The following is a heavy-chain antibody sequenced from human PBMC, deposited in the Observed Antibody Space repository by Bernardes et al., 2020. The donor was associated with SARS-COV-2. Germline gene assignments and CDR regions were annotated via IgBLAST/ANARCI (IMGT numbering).Heavy chain of an antibody. CDR1: GGYISSSSYY. V-gene: IGHV4-39*01. CDR3: ARAHLQLWSQRFFDY. Sequence: SETLSLTCTVSGGYISSSSYYWGWIRQPPGKGLEWIGSIYYSGSTYYNPSLKSRVTISVDTSKNQFSLKLSSVTAADTAVYYCARAHLQLWSQRFFDYWGQGTLVTVSS. D-gene: IGHD5-18*01. CDR2: IYYSGST. J-gene: IGHJ4*02.